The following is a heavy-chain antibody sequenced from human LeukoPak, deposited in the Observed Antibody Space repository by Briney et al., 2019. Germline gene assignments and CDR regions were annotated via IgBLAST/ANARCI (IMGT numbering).Heavy chain of an antibody. J-gene: IGHJ4*02. V-gene: IGHV1-2*04. Sequence: ASVKVSCKASGYTFTGYYMHWVRQAPGQGLEWMGWINPNSGGTNYAQKFQGWVTMTRDTSISTAYMELSRLRSDDTAVYYCARGYDFWSGYLDYWGQGTLVTVSS. CDR3: ARGYDFWSGYLDY. CDR2: INPNSGGT. D-gene: IGHD3-3*01. CDR1: GYTFTGYY.